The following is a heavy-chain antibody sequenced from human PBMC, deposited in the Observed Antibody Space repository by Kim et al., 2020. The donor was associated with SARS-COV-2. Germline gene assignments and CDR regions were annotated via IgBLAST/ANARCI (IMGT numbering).Heavy chain of an antibody. Sequence: GGSLRLSCAASGFIFRDYGLSWVRQVPGKGLEWLCGVNWNGADTRYGDSVKGRFTISRDNAKNSLYLQMNSLRVEDTALYYCATKGMMTDFYYMDVWGKGTTVTVSS. J-gene: IGHJ6*03. D-gene: IGHD3-16*01. CDR2: VNWNGADT. CDR3: ATKGMMTDFYYMDV. V-gene: IGHV3-20*04. CDR1: GFIFRDYG.